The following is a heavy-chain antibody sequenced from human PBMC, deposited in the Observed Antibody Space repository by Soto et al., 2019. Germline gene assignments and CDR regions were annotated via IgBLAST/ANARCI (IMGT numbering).Heavy chain of an antibody. Sequence: GGSLRLSCAASGFTFSSYSMNWVRQAPGKGLEWVSSISSSSGHIYYTDSLKGRFTISRDNAKNSLYLQMNSLRAEDTAVYYCTRHWLATREFDYWGQGTLVTVSS. J-gene: IGHJ4*02. CDR2: ISSSSGHI. D-gene: IGHD1-26*01. CDR3: TRHWLATREFDY. V-gene: IGHV3-21*01. CDR1: GFTFSSYS.